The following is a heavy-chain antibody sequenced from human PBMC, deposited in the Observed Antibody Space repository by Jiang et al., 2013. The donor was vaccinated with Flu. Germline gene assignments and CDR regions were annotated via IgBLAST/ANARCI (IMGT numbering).Heavy chain of an antibody. CDR1: GYSFTSYG. J-gene: IGHJ4*02. Sequence: GAEVKKPGDSVKVSCKASGYSFTSYGISWVRQAPGQGLEWMGWISSYNDNTNFAQKLQGRVTMTTDTSTSTAYMELRSLRSDDTAVYYCARDSRIAASGPTRHWGQGTLVTVSS. CDR3: ARDSRIAASGPTRH. CDR2: ISSYNDNT. V-gene: IGHV1-18*01. D-gene: IGHD6-13*01.